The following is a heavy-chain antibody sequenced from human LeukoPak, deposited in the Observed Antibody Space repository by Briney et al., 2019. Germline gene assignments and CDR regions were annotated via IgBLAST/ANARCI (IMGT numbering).Heavy chain of an antibody. V-gene: IGHV3-49*04. CDR2: IRSKAYGGTT. CDR1: GFTFGDYA. CDR3: TREGFYLSWDYFDY. J-gene: IGHJ4*02. D-gene: IGHD2-15*01. Sequence: PGGSLRLSCTASGFTFGDYAMSWVRQAPGKGLEWVGFIRSKAYGGTTEYAASVKGRFTISRDDSKSIAYLQMNSLKTEDTAVYYCTREGFYLSWDYFDYWGQGTLVTVSS.